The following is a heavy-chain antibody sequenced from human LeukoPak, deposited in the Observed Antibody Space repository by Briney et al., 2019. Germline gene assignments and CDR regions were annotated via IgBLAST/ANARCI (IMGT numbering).Heavy chain of an antibody. Sequence: GGSLRLSCAASGFTVSSNYMSWVRQAPGKGLEWVSVIYSGGSTYYADSVKGRFTISRHNPTNTVYLQMNSLRTEDTAVYYCARVTSSGYPTWAFDYWGQGALVTVSS. CDR3: ARVTSSGYPTWAFDY. J-gene: IGHJ4*02. V-gene: IGHV3-53*04. D-gene: IGHD3-22*01. CDR2: IYSGGST. CDR1: GFTVSSNY.